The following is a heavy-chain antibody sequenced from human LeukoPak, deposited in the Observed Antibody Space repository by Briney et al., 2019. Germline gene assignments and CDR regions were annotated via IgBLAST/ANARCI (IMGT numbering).Heavy chain of an antibody. CDR1: GFNFNHYG. J-gene: IGHJ4*02. V-gene: IGHV3-23*01. CDR2: ITAPGTT. CDR3: AKDGNWARFEN. D-gene: IGHD7-27*01. Sequence: GGSLRLSCEASGFNFNHYGMNWVRQAPGMGLEWVSGITAPGTTYYADSVKGRFTISRDNSKNTLYLQMNSPRAEDTAAYYCAKDGNWARFENWGQGTLVTVSS.